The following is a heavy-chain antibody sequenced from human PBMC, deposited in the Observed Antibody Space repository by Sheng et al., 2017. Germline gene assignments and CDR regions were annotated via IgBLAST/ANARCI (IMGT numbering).Heavy chain of an antibody. CDR2: ISSTGSSR. CDR3: ARDWDYYDSSGYLDY. CDR1: GFAFSDYN. V-gene: IGHV3-11*04. D-gene: IGHD3-22*01. Sequence: QVQLVESGGGFVKPGESLRLSCAASGFAFSDYNMNWIRQAPGKGPEWLLSISSTGSSRYYAASVKDRFSISRDNAKNSLFLHLNSLRAEDTAVYYCARDWDYYDSSGYLDYWGQGTLVTVSS. J-gene: IGHJ4*02.